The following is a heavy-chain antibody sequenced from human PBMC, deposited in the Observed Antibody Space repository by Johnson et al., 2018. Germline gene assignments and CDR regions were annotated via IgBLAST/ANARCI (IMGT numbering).Heavy chain of an antibody. Sequence: VQLVETGGGVVQPGRSLRLSCAASGFTFSSYGMHWVRQAPGKGLEWVAVIWYDGSNKYYADSVKGRFTISRDNSKNTLYLQMNSLRAEDTAVYYCARNIVVVPAATYYYGMDGWGQGTTVTVSS. V-gene: IGHV3-33*01. CDR1: GFTFSSYG. J-gene: IGHJ6*02. D-gene: IGHD2-2*01. CDR2: IWYDGSNK. CDR3: ARNIVVVPAATYYYGMDG.